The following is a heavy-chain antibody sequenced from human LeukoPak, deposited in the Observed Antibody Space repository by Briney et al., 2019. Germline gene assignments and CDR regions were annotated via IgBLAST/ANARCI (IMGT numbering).Heavy chain of an antibody. CDR3: ARALSSTTGWYYFDH. CDR2: ISDSGGRT. V-gene: IGHV3-23*01. D-gene: IGHD6-19*01. Sequence: QAGGSLRLSCAVSGITLSNYGMSWVRQAPGKGLEWVAGISDSGGRTNYADSVKGRFTISRDNSKNTLDLHMNSLRAEDTAVYYCARALSSTTGWYYFDHWGQGTLVTVSS. J-gene: IGHJ4*02. CDR1: GITLSNYG.